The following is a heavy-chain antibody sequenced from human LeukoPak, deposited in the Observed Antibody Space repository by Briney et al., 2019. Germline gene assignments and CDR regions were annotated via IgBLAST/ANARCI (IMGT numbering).Heavy chain of an antibody. CDR3: ARGPETTGFYYYMDV. J-gene: IGHJ6*03. V-gene: IGHV3-30*03. CDR2: ISYDGSNK. CDR1: GFTFSSYG. Sequence: PGGSLRLSCAASGFTFSSYGMHWVRQAPGKGLEWVAVISYDGSNKYYADSVKGRFTISRDNSKNTMYVEMNSLRAEDTAVYYCARGPETTGFYYYMDVWGKGTTVTVSS. D-gene: IGHD4-17*01.